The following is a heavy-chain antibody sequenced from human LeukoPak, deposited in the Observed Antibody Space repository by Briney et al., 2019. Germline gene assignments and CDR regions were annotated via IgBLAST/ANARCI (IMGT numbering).Heavy chain of an antibody. CDR1: GFTFRDYW. CDR2: IKGDGSHT. J-gene: IGHJ5*01. D-gene: IGHD1-26*01. CDR3: VRDWDHFDFDS. V-gene: IGHV3-74*01. Sequence: PGGSLRLSCAASGFTFRDYWMRWVRQAPGMGLVWVSRIKGDGSHTIYAGSVKGRFTISRDNAKNTLYLQMKSLRVEDTALYYCVRDWDHFDFDSWGQGTLVTVSS.